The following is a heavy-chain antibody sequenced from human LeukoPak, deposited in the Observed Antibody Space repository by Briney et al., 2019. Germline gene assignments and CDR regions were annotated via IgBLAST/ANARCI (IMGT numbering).Heavy chain of an antibody. CDR2: IKQDGVDK. Sequence: GGSLRLSCATSGFTFSSYWMNWVRQAPGKGLEWVANIKQDGVDKYYVDSVKGRFTISRDNAKRSLYLQMNSLRAEDTAVYYCARDLYSYGANQDDYWGQGTLVTVSS. J-gene: IGHJ4*02. CDR1: GFTFSSYW. D-gene: IGHD5-18*01. V-gene: IGHV3-7*01. CDR3: ARDLYSYGANQDDY.